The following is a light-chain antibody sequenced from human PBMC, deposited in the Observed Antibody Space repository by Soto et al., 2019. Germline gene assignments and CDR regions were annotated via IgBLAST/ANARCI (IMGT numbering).Light chain of an antibody. CDR2: GVF. CDR1: QSISTY. J-gene: IGKJ2*01. V-gene: IGKV1-39*01. CDR3: QHSYSTPPT. Sequence: DIQMTQSPSSLSASVGDRVTITCRTSQSISTYLNWYQQKPGKAPKLLIYGVFSLESGDPSRFSGGGSGTDFSLTISSLQPEDFAVYYCQHSYSTPPTFGQGTKVEIK.